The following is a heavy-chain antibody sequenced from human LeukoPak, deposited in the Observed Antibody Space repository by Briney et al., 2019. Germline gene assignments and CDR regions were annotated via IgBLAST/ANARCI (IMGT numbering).Heavy chain of an antibody. CDR3: ARDSGSYYAAFDI. D-gene: IGHD1-26*01. V-gene: IGHV1-3*01. Sequence: ASVKVSCKASGYTFTSYAMHWVRQSPGQRLEWMGWINAGNGNTKYSQKFQGRVTITRDTSASTAYMELSSLRSEDTAVYYCARDSGSYYAAFDIWGQGTMVTVSS. J-gene: IGHJ3*02. CDR1: GYTFTSYA. CDR2: INAGNGNT.